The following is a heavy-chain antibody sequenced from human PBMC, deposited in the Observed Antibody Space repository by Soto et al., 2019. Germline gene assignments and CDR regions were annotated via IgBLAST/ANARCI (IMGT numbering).Heavy chain of an antibody. CDR3: ARGVKAAAGPWYNWFDP. D-gene: IGHD6-13*01. Sequence: PGGSLRLSCAASGFTFSSYGMHWVRQAPGKGLEWVAVISYDGSNKYYADSVKGRFTISRDNSKNTLYLQMNSLRSEDTAVYYCARGVKAAAGPWYNWFDPWGQGTLVTVSS. V-gene: IGHV3-30*03. CDR1: GFTFSSYG. CDR2: ISYDGSNK. J-gene: IGHJ5*02.